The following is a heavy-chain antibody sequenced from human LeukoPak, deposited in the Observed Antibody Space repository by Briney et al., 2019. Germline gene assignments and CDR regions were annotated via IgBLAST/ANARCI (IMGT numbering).Heavy chain of an antibody. D-gene: IGHD3-3*01. CDR2: ISGSGGST. Sequence: GGSLRLSCAASGFTFSSYAMSWVRQAPGKGREWVSAISGSGGSTYYADSVKGRFTISRDNSKNTLYLQMNSLRAEDTAVYYCAKYPSGAYDFWSGYYHAEYFQHWGQGTLVTVSS. CDR1: GFTFSSYA. J-gene: IGHJ1*01. V-gene: IGHV3-23*01. CDR3: AKYPSGAYDFWSGYYHAEYFQH.